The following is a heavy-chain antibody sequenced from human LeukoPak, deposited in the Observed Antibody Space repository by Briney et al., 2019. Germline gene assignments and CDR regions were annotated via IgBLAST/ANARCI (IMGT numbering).Heavy chain of an antibody. Sequence: GGSLRLSCAASGFTFSSYAMNWVRQAPGKGLEWVSVITGSGGSTYYADSVKGWFTISRDNSKNTLYLQMNSLRAEDTAVYYCSAAARVSYFDYWGQGTLVTVSS. CDR2: ITGSGGST. CDR3: SAAARVSYFDY. V-gene: IGHV3-23*01. D-gene: IGHD6-13*01. J-gene: IGHJ4*02. CDR1: GFTFSSYA.